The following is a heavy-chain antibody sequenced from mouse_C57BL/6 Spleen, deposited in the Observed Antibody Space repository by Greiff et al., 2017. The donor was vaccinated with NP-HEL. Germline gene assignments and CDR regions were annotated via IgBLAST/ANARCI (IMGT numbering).Heavy chain of an antibody. Sequence: EVQRVESGPGLVKPSQSLSLTCSVTGYSITSGYYWNWIRQFPGNKLEWMGYISYDGSNNYNPSLKNRISITRDTSKNQFFLKLNSVTTEDTATYYCARDDGYGWFAYWGQGTLVTVSA. D-gene: IGHD2-3*01. CDR2: ISYDGSN. CDR1: GYSITSGYY. J-gene: IGHJ3*01. V-gene: IGHV3-6*01. CDR3: ARDDGYGWFAY.